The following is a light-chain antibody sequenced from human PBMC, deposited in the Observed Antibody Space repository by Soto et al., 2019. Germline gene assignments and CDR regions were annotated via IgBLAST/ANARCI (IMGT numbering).Light chain of an antibody. CDR1: QSVSSSY. V-gene: IGKV3D-20*02. CDR2: GAS. Sequence: EIVMTQSPGTLSLSPGERSTLSCRASQSVSSSYLAWYQQKPGQAPRLLIYGASSRATGIPARFTGSGSGTDFNLTIRTLEPEDFAVYYCQQRQYWPPITFGQGTRLEIK. CDR3: QQRQYWPPIT. J-gene: IGKJ5*01.